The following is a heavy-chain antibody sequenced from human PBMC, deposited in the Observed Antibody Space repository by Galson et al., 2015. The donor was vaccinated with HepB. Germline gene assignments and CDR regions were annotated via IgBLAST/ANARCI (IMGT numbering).Heavy chain of an antibody. CDR3: ARDRWAYYYDSSGPGDY. J-gene: IGHJ4*02. D-gene: IGHD3-22*01. Sequence: SLRLSCAASGFTFSSYGMHWVRQAPGKGLEWVAVIWYDGSNKYYADSVKGRFTISRDNSKNTLYLQMNSLRAEDTAVYYCARDRWAYYYDSSGPGDYWGQGTLVTVSS. CDR1: GFTFSSYG. CDR2: IWYDGSNK. V-gene: IGHV3-33*01.